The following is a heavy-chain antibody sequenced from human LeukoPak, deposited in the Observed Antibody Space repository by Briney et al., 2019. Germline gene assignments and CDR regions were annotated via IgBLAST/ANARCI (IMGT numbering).Heavy chain of an antibody. CDR2: IYYSGGT. CDR1: GGSISNYY. Sequence: KTSETLSLTCAVSGGSISNYYWSWIRQPPGKGLEWIGDIYYSGGTNYSPSLKSRVTISVDTSKNQFSLKLYSVTAADTAVYYCARRYSGYGNAFDIWGQGTMVTSST. J-gene: IGHJ3*02. V-gene: IGHV4-59*08. CDR3: ARRYSGYGNAFDI. D-gene: IGHD5-12*01.